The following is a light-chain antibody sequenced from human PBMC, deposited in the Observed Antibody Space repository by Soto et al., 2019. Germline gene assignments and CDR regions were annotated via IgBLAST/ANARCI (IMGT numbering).Light chain of an antibody. CDR1: QSVSTTY. CDR3: QQYGNSPWT. J-gene: IGKJ1*01. V-gene: IGKV3-20*01. CDR2: GAS. Sequence: EIVLTQSPGTLSLSPGERATLSCRASQSVSTTYLGWYQQKPGQAPRLLIYGASTRATGIPDRFSGSGYGTDFTLTISRLEPEDFAVYYCQQYGNSPWTFGQGTKVEIK.